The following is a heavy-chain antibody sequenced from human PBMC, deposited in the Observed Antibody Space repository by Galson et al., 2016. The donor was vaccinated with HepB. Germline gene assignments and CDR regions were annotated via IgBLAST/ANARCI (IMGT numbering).Heavy chain of an antibody. D-gene: IGHD2/OR15-2a*01. CDR1: GYTFTTSG. V-gene: IGHV1-18*01. Sequence: SVKVSCKASGYTFTTSGISWVRQAPGQGLEWMGWISTYSGNTKYAQKFQGGLTLTTDSSTTTAYMELRSLRLDDTARYYCARDVQYRFDSWGQGTLVTVSS. CDR3: ARDVQYRFDS. CDR2: ISTYSGNT. J-gene: IGHJ4*02.